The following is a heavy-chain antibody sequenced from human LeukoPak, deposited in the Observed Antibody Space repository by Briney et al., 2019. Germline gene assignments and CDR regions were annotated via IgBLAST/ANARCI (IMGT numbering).Heavy chain of an antibody. V-gene: IGHV4-59*01. D-gene: IGHD4-23*01. CDR2: IYYSGST. J-gene: IGHJ5*02. CDR3: ARVGGFWFDP. Sequence: PSETLSLTCTVSGGSIRSYYWSWIRQPPGKGLEWIAYIYYSGSTNYNPSLKSRVTISVDTSKNQFSLKLSSVTAADTAVYYCARVGGFWFDPWGQGTLVTVSS. CDR1: GGSIRSYY.